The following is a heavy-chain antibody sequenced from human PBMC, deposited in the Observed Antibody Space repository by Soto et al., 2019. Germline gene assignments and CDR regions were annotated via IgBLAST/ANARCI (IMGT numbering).Heavy chain of an antibody. CDR2: INHSGSS. Sequence: SETLSLTCAFYGGSFSGYDWTLIRQPPGTGLEWIGEINHSGSSNYNPSLKSRVTISVDTSKNQFSLKLTSVTAADTAVYYCARDKITGLFDYWGQGTLVTVSS. D-gene: IGHD2-8*02. CDR3: ARDKITGLFDY. J-gene: IGHJ4*02. CDR1: GGSFSGYD. V-gene: IGHV4-34*01.